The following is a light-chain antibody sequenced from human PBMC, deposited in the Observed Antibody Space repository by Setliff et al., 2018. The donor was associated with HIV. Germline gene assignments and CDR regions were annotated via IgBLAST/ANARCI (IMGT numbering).Light chain of an antibody. V-gene: IGLV2-23*02. J-gene: IGLJ1*01. CDR1: NSDVGSYNF. CDR2: EVN. CDR3: CSYAGDTAFYV. Sequence: QSALTQPASVSGSPGQSITISCTGTNSDVGSYNFVSWYQLHPGKAPKLMIYEVNNRPSGVSNRFSGSKSGNTASLTISGLQAGDEADYYCCSYAGDTAFYVFGIGTKVTV.